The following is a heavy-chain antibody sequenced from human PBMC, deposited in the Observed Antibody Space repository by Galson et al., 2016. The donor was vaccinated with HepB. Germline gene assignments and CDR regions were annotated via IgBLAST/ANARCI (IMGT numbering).Heavy chain of an antibody. V-gene: IGHV5-10-1*01. J-gene: IGHJ1*01. CDR3: ARMEAAAGISFMRH. Sequence: QSGAEVKKPGESLRISRDVSGYSFTTYWISWVRQMPGKGLEWMGRIDPKDSYTNYSPSFQGHVTISVDKSISAAYLQWSSLKASDTAMYYCARMEAAAGISFMRHWGQGTLVTVSS. D-gene: IGHD6-25*01. CDR2: IDPKDSYT. CDR1: GYSFTTYW.